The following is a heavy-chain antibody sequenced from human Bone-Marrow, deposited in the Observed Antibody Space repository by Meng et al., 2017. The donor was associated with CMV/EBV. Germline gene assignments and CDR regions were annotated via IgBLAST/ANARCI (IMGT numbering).Heavy chain of an antibody. Sequence: SETLSLTCTVSGDSLNSDTYYWNWIRQPPGKGLEWIGFIYHSGSTTYNPSLKSRVTISIDTSKNQFSLRLNSVTSADTAVYYCARDREAALPYYYAMDVWGQGTAVTFSS. D-gene: IGHD1-26*01. J-gene: IGHJ6*02. CDR2: IYHSGST. CDR3: ARDREAALPYYYAMDV. CDR1: GDSLNSDTYY. V-gene: IGHV4-61*01.